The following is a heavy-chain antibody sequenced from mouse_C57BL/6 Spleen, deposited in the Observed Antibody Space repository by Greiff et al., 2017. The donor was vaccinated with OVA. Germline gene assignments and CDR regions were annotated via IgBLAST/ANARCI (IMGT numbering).Heavy chain of an antibody. CDR2: IDPNSGGT. CDR3: ARRDYGNSYWYFDV. Sequence: QVQLQQPGAELVKPGASVKLSCKASGYTFTSYWMHWVKQRPGRGLEWIGRIDPNSGGTTYNQKFKAKATLTVDKSSSTAYMQLKSLTSEDSAVYYCARRDYGNSYWYFDVWGTGTTVTVSS. CDR1: GYTFTSYW. J-gene: IGHJ1*03. D-gene: IGHD2-1*01. V-gene: IGHV1-62-3*01.